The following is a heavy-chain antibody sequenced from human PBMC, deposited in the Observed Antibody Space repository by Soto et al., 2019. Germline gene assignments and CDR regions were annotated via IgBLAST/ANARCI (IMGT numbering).Heavy chain of an antibody. J-gene: IGHJ6*02. CDR3: ESDERAIVVVPYGMDV. D-gene: IGHD3-22*01. CDR2: IIPIFGTA. V-gene: IGHV1-69*13. CDR1: GGTFSSYA. Sequence: SVKVSCKASGGTFSSYAISWVRQAPGQGLEWMGGIIPIFGTANYAQKFQGRVTITADESTSTAYMELSSLRSEDTAVYYCESDERAIVVVPYGMDVWGQGTTVTVS.